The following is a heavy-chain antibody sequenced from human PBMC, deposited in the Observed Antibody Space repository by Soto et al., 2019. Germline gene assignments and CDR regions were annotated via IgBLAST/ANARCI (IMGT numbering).Heavy chain of an antibody. D-gene: IGHD6-13*01. CDR1: GYTFTSYD. Sequence: QVQLVQSGAEVKKPGASVKVSCKASGYTFTSYDINWVRQATGQGLEWMGWMNPTRGNTGYAQKFQGRVTMTGNTSISTAYMELGSLRSEGTAVYYCAGAGGDSFDAFDIWGQGTMVTVSS. CDR3: AGAGGDSFDAFDI. J-gene: IGHJ3*02. CDR2: MNPTRGNT. V-gene: IGHV1-8*01.